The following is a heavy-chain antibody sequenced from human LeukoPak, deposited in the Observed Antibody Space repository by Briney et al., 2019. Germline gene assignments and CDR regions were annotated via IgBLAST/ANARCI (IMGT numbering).Heavy chain of an antibody. J-gene: IGHJ4*02. CDR3: ARGDSGYQPFDY. CDR2: IYYSGST. CDR1: GGSISSGGYS. V-gene: IGHV4-30-4*07. Sequence: PSQTLSLTCAVSGGSISSGGYSWSWIRQPPGTGLESIGYIYYSGSTYYNPSLKSRVTISVDTSKNQFSLKLSSVTAADTAVYYCARGDSGYQPFDYWGQGTLVTVSS. D-gene: IGHD5-12*01.